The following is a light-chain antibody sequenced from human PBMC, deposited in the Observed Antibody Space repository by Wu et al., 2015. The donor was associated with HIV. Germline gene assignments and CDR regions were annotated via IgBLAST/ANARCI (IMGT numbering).Light chain of an antibody. Sequence: EIVMTQSPATLSVSPGERATLSCRASQSVSNNLAWYQQKPGQAPRLLIYGASTRATGVPVRFSGNGSGTEFTLTINKLQSEDFAVYYCQQYNNWPPITFGQGTRLEIK. CDR2: GAS. CDR1: QSVSNN. CDR3: QQYNNWPPIT. V-gene: IGKV3-15*01. J-gene: IGKJ5*01.